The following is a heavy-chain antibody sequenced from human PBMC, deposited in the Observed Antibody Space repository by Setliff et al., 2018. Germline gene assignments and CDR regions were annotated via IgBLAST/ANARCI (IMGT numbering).Heavy chain of an antibody. CDR1: GGSFSGYY. D-gene: IGHD6-13*01. V-gene: IGHV4-34*01. J-gene: IGHJ4*02. Sequence: SETPSLTCAVYGGSFSGYYWSWIRQPPGKGLEWIGEINHSGSTNYNPSLKSRVTISVDASKNQFSLKLSSVTAADTAVYYCARGAGAAGLFDYWGQGTLVTVSS. CDR3: ARGAGAAGLFDY. CDR2: INHSGST.